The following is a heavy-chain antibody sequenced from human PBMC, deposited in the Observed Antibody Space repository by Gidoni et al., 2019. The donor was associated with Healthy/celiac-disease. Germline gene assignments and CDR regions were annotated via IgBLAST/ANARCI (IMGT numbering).Heavy chain of an antibody. D-gene: IGHD6-19*01. V-gene: IGHV5-10-1*03. CDR3: ARPGIAVAGSDY. J-gene: IGHJ4*02. CDR2: IDPSGSYT. CDR1: GYSFPSYW. Sequence: EVQLVQSGDAVKKPGEATRISCKGSGYSFPSYWISWVRQMPGKGLEWMRRIDPSGSYTNYSPSFLGHGTISAVKSISTAYLQWSSLKASDTAMYYCARPGIAVAGSDYWGQGTLVTVSS.